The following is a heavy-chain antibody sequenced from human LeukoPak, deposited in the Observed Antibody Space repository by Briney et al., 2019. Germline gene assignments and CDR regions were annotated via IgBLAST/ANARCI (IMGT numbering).Heavy chain of an antibody. Sequence: KPSETLSLTCTVSGGSISSGGYYWSWIRQHPGKGLEWIGYIYYSGSTYYNPSLKSRVTISVDTSKNQISLKLSSVTAADTAVYYCARRSSGWVDYWGQGTLVTVSS. D-gene: IGHD6-19*01. CDR3: ARRSSGWVDY. CDR2: IYYSGST. V-gene: IGHV4-31*03. CDR1: GGSISSGGYY. J-gene: IGHJ4*02.